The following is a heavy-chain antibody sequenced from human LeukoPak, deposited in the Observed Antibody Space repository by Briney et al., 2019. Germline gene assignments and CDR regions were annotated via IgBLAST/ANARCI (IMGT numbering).Heavy chain of an antibody. V-gene: IGHV4-34*01. CDR2: INHSGST. CDR3: ARLEGVRGDY. J-gene: IGHJ4*02. D-gene: IGHD1-1*01. Sequence: SETLSLTCAVYGGSFSGYYWSWIRQPPGKGLEWIGEINHSGSTNYNPSLKSRVTISVDTSKNQFSLKLSSVTAADTAVYYCARLEGVRGDYWGQGTLVTVSS. CDR1: GGSFSGYY.